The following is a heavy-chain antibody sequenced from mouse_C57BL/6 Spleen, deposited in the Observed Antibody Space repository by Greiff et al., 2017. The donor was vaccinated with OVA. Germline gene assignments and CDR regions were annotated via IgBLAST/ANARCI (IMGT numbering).Heavy chain of an antibody. J-gene: IGHJ4*01. V-gene: IGHV2-5*01. CDR3: AKEGGMGLRRYAMDY. CDR2: IWRGGST. D-gene: IGHD2-2*01. Sequence: VQRVESGPGLVQPSQSLSITCTVSGFSLTSYGVHWVRQSPGKGLEWLGVIWRGGSTDYNAAFMSRLSITKDNSKSQVFFKMNSLQADDTAIYYCAKEGGMGLRRYAMDYWGQGTSVTVSS. CDR1: GFSLTSYG.